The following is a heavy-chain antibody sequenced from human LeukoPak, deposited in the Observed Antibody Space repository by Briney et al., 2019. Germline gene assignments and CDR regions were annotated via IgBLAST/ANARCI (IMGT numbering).Heavy chain of an antibody. Sequence: SETLSLTCAVYGGSFSGYYWSWIRQPPGKGLEWIGEINHSGSTNYNPSLKSRVTISVDTSKNQFSLKLSSVTAADTAVYYCARVGLVPAATAYNWFDPWGQGILVTVSS. V-gene: IGHV4-34*01. CDR1: GGSFSGYY. CDR3: ARVGLVPAATAYNWFDP. D-gene: IGHD2-2*01. J-gene: IGHJ5*02. CDR2: INHSGST.